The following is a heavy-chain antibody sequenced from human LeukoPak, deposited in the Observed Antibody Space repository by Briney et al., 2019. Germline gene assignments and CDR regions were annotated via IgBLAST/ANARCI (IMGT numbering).Heavy chain of an antibody. CDR2: ISPYNGNT. V-gene: IGHV1-18*01. CDR3: PTWGGGGH. CDR1: GYSFTTYG. J-gene: IGHJ4*02. D-gene: IGHD3-16*01. Sequence: GASVKVSCTASGYSFTTYGITWIRQPPGQGLEWMGWISPYNGNTNYGLKFQARLTLTTHTATSTAYMELRSLQSDDSAVNYCPTWGGGGHWGQGTLVSVSS.